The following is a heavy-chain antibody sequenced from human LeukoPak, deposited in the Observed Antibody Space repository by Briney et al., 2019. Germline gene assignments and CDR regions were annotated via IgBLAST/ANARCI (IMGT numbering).Heavy chain of an antibody. CDR3: ARHRYRSGSDWIDP. V-gene: IGHV4-39*01. J-gene: IGHJ5*02. D-gene: IGHD1-26*01. CDR2: MYYSGTT. CDR1: GGSISSSSYY. Sequence: SETLSLTCTVSGGSISSSSYYWGWIRQPPGKGLEWIGSMYYSGTTYYNPSLKSRVTISVDTSKNQFPLKLSSVTAADTAVYYCARHRYRSGSDWIDPWGQGTLVTVSS.